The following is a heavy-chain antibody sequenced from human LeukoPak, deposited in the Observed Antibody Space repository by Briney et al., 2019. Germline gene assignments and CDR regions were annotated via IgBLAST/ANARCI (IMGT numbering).Heavy chain of an antibody. J-gene: IGHJ4*02. V-gene: IGHV3-30-3*01. Sequence: GRSLRLSCAASGFTFSSYAMHWVRQAPGKGLEWVAVISYDGSKKYYADSVKGRFTISRDNSKNTLYLQMNSLRAEDTAVYYCARAVAGNFDYWGQGTLVTVSS. CDR2: ISYDGSKK. CDR3: ARAVAGNFDY. D-gene: IGHD6-19*01. CDR1: GFTFSSYA.